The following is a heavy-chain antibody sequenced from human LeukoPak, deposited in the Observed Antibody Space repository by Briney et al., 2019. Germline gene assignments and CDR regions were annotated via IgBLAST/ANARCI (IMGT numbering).Heavy chain of an antibody. J-gene: IGHJ4*02. D-gene: IGHD3-22*01. CDR1: GFTFGDYA. Sequence: GGSLRLSCTASGFTFGDYAMSWFRQAPGKGLEWVGFIRSKAYGGTTEYAASVKGRFTISRDDSKSIAYLQMNSLKTEDTAVYYCTRSYYYDSRGTAGYWGQGTLVTVSS. CDR3: TRSYYYDSRGTAGY. CDR2: IRSKAYGGTT. V-gene: IGHV3-49*03.